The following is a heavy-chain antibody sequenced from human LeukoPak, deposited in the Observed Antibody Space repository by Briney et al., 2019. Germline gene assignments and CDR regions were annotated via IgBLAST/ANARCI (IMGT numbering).Heavy chain of an antibody. Sequence: SETLSLTCTVSGGSIRNSYWSWIRQPPGKGLEWIGYIFYNGDTNYNPSLKGRVTMSVDTSKNQFSLKLNSVAAADTAVYYCARRAASAIVYYYFYMDVWGKGTTVTVSS. CDR2: IFYNGDT. V-gene: IGHV4-59*01. J-gene: IGHJ6*03. CDR3: ARRAASAIVYYYFYMDV. CDR1: GGSIRNSY. D-gene: IGHD2-2*02.